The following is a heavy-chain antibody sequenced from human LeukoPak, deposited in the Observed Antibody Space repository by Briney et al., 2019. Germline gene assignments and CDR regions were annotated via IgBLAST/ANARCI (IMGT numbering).Heavy chain of an antibody. CDR3: AREKRSGYSYGYSY. CDR2: INPNSGGT. J-gene: IGHJ4*02. D-gene: IGHD5-18*01. Sequence: ASVKVSCKASGYTFTGYYMHWVRQAPGQGLEWMGRINPNSGGTNYAQKFQGRVTMTRDTSISTAYMELSRLRSDDTAVYYCAREKRSGYSYGYSYWGQGTLVTVSS. V-gene: IGHV1-2*06. CDR1: GYTFTGYY.